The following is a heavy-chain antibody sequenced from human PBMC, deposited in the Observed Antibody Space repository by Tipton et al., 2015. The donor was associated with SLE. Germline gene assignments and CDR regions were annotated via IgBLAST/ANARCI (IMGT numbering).Heavy chain of an antibody. CDR2: IYYRGST. D-gene: IGHD5-24*01. CDR1: GDSISSGDHY. CDR3: ARNLGPEWMATKRGYFDL. J-gene: IGHJ2*01. V-gene: IGHV4-30-4*08. Sequence: TLSLTCTVSGDSISSGDHYWSWIRQPPGGGLEWIGYIYYRGSTYYKSPLKSRVTISIDTSKNQFSLKLSSVTAADTAVYYCARNLGPEWMATKRGYFDLWGRGTLVSVSS.